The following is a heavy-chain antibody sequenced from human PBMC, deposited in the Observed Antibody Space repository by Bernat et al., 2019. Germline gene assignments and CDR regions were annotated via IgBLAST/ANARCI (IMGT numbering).Heavy chain of an antibody. CDR2: TRNRANSYTT. D-gene: IGHD1-26*01. V-gene: IGHV3-72*01. J-gene: IGHJ4*01. CDR1: GFTFSDHY. Sequence: EVQLVESGGGLVQPGGSLRLSCAASGFTFSDHYMDWVRQAPGKGLEWVGRTRNRANSYTTEYAASVKCRFTVSRDDSRNSVFLQMNSLKTEDTAVYYCARVGAPGIDFDYWGHGTLVTVSS. CDR3: ARVGAPGIDFDY.